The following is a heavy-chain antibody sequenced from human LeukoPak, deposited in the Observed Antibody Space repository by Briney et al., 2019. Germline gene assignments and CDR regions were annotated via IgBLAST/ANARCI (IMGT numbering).Heavy chain of an antibody. J-gene: IGHJ6*03. CDR2: INPTGTST. Sequence: GASVKVSCKASGYSFTSHYMHWVRQAPGQGLEWVGLINPTGTSTIYAQKFQGRVTVTRDMSTTTDYMELSSLRPDDTAVYSCARGVTARGFYYYMDIWGNGTTVTISS. CDR3: ARGVTARGFYYYMDI. D-gene: IGHD2-21*02. V-gene: IGHV1-46*01. CDR1: GYSFTSHY.